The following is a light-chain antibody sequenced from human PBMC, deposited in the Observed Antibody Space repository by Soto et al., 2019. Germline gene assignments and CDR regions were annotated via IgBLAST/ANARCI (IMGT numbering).Light chain of an antibody. J-gene: IGKJ4*01. CDR3: QQYYSLPLT. CDR2: WAS. CDR1: QSVLYSSNNKNY. Sequence: DIVTTQSPDSLAVSLGERATINCKSSQSVLYSSNNKNYLAWYQQKPGQPPKLLIYWASTRESGVPDRFSGSESGTEFTLTINSLQAEDVAVYHCQQYYSLPLTFGGGTKVEIK. V-gene: IGKV4-1*01.